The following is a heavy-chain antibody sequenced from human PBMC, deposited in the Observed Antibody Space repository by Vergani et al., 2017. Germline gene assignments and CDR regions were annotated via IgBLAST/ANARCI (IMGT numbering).Heavy chain of an antibody. CDR2: ISYDGSNK. CDR3: AKDQRRAAGPERYYYYGMDV. CDR1: GFTFSSYA. Sequence: VQLVESGGGLVQPGRSLRLSCAASGFTFSSYAMHWVRQAPGKGLEWVAVISYDGSNKYYADSVKGRFTISRDNSKNTLYLQMNSLRAEDTAVYYCAKDQRRAAGPERYYYYGMDVWGQGTTVTVSS. V-gene: IGHV3-30*04. J-gene: IGHJ6*02.